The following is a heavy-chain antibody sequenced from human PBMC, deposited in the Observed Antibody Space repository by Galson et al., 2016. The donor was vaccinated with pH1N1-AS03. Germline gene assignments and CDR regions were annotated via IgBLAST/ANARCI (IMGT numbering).Heavy chain of an antibody. CDR1: GFTFTTYW. J-gene: IGHJ3*02. V-gene: IGHV3-74*01. Sequence: SLRLSCAASGFTFTTYWMHWVRQAPGRGLVWVSIINGEGSSTRGTDSVKGRFFISRDNAKNTVYLQMNSLRVEDTAVYYCARKDSSGYFHALDMWGQGTMVTVSS. CDR3: ARKDSSGYFHALDM. D-gene: IGHD3-22*01. CDR2: INGEGSST.